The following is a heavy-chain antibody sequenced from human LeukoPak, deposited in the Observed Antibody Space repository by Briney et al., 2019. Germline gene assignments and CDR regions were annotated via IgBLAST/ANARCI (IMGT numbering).Heavy chain of an antibody. D-gene: IGHD6-19*01. V-gene: IGHV4-34*01. CDR2: INHSGST. CDR1: GGSFSGYY. J-gene: IGHJ4*02. Sequence: PSETLSLTCAVYGGSFSGYYWSWIRQPPGKGLEWIGEINHSGSTNYNPSLKSRITISVDTSKNQFSLKLSSVTAADTAVYYCARVLGRSGYSSGYADYWGQGTLVTVSS. CDR3: ARVLGRSGYSSGYADY.